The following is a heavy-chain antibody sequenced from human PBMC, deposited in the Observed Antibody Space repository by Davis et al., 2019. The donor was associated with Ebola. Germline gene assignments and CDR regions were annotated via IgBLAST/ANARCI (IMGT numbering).Heavy chain of an antibody. CDR3: ARDIIPEYQLLLPGAGSYGMDV. V-gene: IGHV3-21*01. CDR1: GFTFSTYS. D-gene: IGHD2-2*01. J-gene: IGHJ6*02. CDR2: ISSDSDYI. Sequence: GESLKISCAVSGFTFSTYSMSWVRQAPGKGLEWVSSISSDSDYIYYADSAKGRFTISRDNAKNSLYLQMNSLRAEATAVYYCARDIIPEYQLLLPGAGSYGMDVWGQGTTVTVSS.